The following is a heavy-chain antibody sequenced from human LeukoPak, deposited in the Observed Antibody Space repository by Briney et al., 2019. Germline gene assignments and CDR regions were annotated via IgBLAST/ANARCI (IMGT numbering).Heavy chain of an antibody. CDR3: ARAFGNVQGDT. Sequence: SETLSLTCAVYGGSFSDHYWNWIRQPPGKGLEWIGEINHSGYTNYNPSLKSRVTISVDTSKKQISLNLSSVTAADTAVYYCARAFGNVQGDTWGQGSLVTVPS. V-gene: IGHV4-34*01. J-gene: IGHJ5*02. D-gene: IGHD3-10*01. CDR2: INHSGYT. CDR1: GGSFSDHY.